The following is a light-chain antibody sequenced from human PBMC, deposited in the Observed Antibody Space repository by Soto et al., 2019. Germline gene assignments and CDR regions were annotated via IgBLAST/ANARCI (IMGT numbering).Light chain of an antibody. J-gene: IGKJ1*01. Sequence: DIQLTQSPSFLSASVGDRVTITCRASQGISSYLAWYQQKPGQAPKLLIYAASTLQSGVPSRFSGSGSGTEFTLTISSLQPEDFATYSCQQLNSYPRTFGQGTKVEIK. V-gene: IGKV1-9*01. CDR1: QGISSY. CDR3: QQLNSYPRT. CDR2: AAS.